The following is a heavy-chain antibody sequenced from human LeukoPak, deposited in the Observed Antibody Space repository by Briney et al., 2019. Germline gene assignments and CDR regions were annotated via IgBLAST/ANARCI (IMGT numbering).Heavy chain of an antibody. CDR2: IYYSGST. J-gene: IGHJ6*03. D-gene: IGHD1-7*01. CDR1: GGSISTYY. V-gene: IGHV4-59*01. Sequence: PSETLSLTCTLSGGSISTYYWSWVRQPPGKGLEWIGSIYYSGSTNYNPSLKSRVTISVDTSKNQFSLKLSSVTAADTAVYYCARANGYNWNYFLDYYYYMDVWGKGTTVTVSS. CDR3: ARANGYNWNYFLDYYYYMDV.